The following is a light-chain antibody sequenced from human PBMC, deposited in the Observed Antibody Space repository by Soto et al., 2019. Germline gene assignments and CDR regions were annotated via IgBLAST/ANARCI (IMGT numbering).Light chain of an antibody. CDR3: HQYGTAPLT. CDR2: GAS. Sequence: VLTQSTGTLSLSPGERATLSCRASQSVSSSYLAWYQQKPGQAPRLLIYGASTRATGIPARFSGSGSGTDFTLTISRLEPEDFSVYYCHQYGTAPLTFGPGTKVAV. CDR1: QSVSSSY. J-gene: IGKJ3*01. V-gene: IGKV3-20*01.